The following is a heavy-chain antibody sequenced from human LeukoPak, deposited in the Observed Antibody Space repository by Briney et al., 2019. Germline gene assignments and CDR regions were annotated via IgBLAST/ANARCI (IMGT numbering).Heavy chain of an antibody. CDR3: ARGPAGYN. CDR1: GFTFSTYA. CDR2: IYSGGST. J-gene: IGHJ4*02. V-gene: IGHV3-53*01. D-gene: IGHD1-1*01. Sequence: GASLRLSCAASGFTFSTYAVSWVRQAPGEGLEWVPVIYSGGSTDYADSVKGRFTISRDNLKNTLYLQMNSLRAEDTAVYYCARGPAGYNWGQGTLVTFSS.